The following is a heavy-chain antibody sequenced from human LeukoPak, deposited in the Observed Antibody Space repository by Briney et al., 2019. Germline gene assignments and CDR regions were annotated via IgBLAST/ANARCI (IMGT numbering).Heavy chain of an antibody. D-gene: IGHD6-19*01. V-gene: IGHV1-2*06. CDR2: INPNSGGT. CDR3: AIKGKRGSGWFPFDY. Sequence: ASVKVSCKASGYTFTGYYMHWVRRAPGQGLEWMGRINPNSGGTNYAQKFQGRVTMTRNTSISTAYMELSSLRSEDTAVYYCAIKGKRGSGWFPFDYWGQGTLVTVSS. CDR1: GYTFTGYY. J-gene: IGHJ4*02.